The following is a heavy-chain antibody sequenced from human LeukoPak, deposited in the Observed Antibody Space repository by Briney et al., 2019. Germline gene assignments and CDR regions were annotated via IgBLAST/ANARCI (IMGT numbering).Heavy chain of an antibody. CDR3: AKAHHDILTTYYPTLDN. D-gene: IGHD3-9*01. CDR1: GFTFSSYG. CDR2: IRYDGSNK. J-gene: IGHJ4*02. Sequence: GGSLRLSCAASGFTFSSYGMHWVRQAPGKGLEWVAFIRYDGSNKYYADSVKGRFTISRDNSKNTLYLQMNSLRAEDTAVYYCAKAHHDILTTYYPTLDNWGQGTLVTVSS. V-gene: IGHV3-30*02.